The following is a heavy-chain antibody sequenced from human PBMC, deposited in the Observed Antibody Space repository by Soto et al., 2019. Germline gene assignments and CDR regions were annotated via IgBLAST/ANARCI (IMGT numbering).Heavy chain of an antibody. J-gene: IGHJ4*02. CDR3: ARRPVTYYFDY. Sequence: GGSLRLSCAASGFTFSNYAMHWVRQAPGKGLEWVAVISYDGSNTYYADSVKGRFTISRDNSKNTLYLQMDSLRAEDTAVYFCARRPVTYYFDYWGQGTLVTVSS. CDR1: GFTFSNYA. V-gene: IGHV3-30-3*01. CDR2: ISYDGSNT. D-gene: IGHD4-17*01.